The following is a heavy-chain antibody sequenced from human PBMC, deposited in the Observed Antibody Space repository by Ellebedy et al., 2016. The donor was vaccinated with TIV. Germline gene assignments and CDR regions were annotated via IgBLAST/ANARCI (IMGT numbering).Heavy chain of an antibody. CDR3: ALNSGLGGWGVGNPFDV. D-gene: IGHD1-26*01. J-gene: IGHJ3*01. CDR2: IYYSGST. V-gene: IGHV4-39*01. Sequence: SDTLSLTXTVPGGSISSSNYYWGWIRQPPGKGLEWIGTIYYSGSTYYTPSLKSRVTISVDTSKNQFSLKLSSVTAADTAVYYCALNSGLGGWGVGNPFDVWGQGAMVTVSS. CDR1: GGSISSSNYY.